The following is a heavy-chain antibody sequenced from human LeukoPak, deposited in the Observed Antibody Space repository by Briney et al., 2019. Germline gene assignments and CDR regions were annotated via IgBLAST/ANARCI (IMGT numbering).Heavy chain of an antibody. V-gene: IGHV1-18*04. D-gene: IGHD3-22*01. CDR3: ARVGSSGYYHDF. J-gene: IGHJ4*02. CDR2: ISAYNGNT. Sequence: ASVKVSCKASGYTFTGYYVHWVRQAPGQGLERMGWISAYNGNTNYAQKLQGRVTMTTDTSTSTAYMELRSLRSDDTAVYYCARVGSSGYYHDFWGQGTLVTVSS. CDR1: GYTFTGYY.